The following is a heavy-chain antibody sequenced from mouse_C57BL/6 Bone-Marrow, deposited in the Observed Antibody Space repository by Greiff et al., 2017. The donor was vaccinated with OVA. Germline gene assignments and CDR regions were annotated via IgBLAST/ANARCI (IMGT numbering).Heavy chain of an antibody. J-gene: IGHJ1*03. V-gene: IGHV1-4*01. CDR1: GYTFTSYT. Sequence: VKLMESGAELARPGASVKMSCKASGYTFTSYTMHWVKQRPGQGLEWIGYINPSSGYTKYNQKFKDKATLTADKSSSTAYMQLSSLTSEDSAVYYCARKDDYYGSSPWYFDVWGTGTTVTVSS. CDR3: ARKDDYYGSSPWYFDV. D-gene: IGHD1-1*01. CDR2: INPSSGYT.